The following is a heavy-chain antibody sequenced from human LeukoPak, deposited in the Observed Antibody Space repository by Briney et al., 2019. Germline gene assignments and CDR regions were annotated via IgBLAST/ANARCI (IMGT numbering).Heavy chain of an antibody. V-gene: IGHV4-59*08. CDR3: AIHPTGATNFDY. J-gene: IGHJ4*02. D-gene: IGHD1-26*01. CDR1: GGSIGTYY. CDR2: IYVTGT. Sequence: SQTLSLTCTVSGGSIGTYYWSWVRQSPGTGLEWIGYIYVTGTRYNPYLQSRVTISVDRSRNQFFLKMTSVTAADTAVYYCAIHPTGATNFDYWGQGTLVTVSS.